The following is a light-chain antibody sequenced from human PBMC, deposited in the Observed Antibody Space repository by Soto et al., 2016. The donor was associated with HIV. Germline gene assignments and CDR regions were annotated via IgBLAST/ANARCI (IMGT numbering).Light chain of an antibody. CDR3: QAWDSSTARVV. J-gene: IGLJ2*01. CDR2: QDT. V-gene: IGLV3-1*01. Sequence: SYELTQPPSVSVSPGQTASITCSGDKLGNKYACWYQQKSGQSPVLVIFQDTKRPSGIPERSSGSNSGNTATLTISETQAMDEADYYCQAWDSSTARVVFGGGTKLTV. CDR1: KLGNKY.